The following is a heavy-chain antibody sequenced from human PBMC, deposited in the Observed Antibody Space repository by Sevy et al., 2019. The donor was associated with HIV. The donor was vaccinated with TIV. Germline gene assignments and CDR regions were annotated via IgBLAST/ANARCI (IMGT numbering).Heavy chain of an antibody. V-gene: IGHV3-15*01. CDR3: TTEGAEPYYYGMDV. CDR2: IKSKTDGGTT. J-gene: IGHJ6*02. Sequence: GGSLRLSCAASGFTFSNAWMSWVRQAPGKGLEWVGRIKSKTDGGTTDYAAPVKGRFTISREDSKNTRYLQMNSLKTEDTAVYYCTTEGAEPYYYGMDVWGQGTTVTVSS. CDR1: GFTFSNAW.